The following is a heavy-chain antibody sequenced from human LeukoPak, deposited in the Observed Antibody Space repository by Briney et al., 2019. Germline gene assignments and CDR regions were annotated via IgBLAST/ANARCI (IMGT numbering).Heavy chain of an antibody. CDR1: GYTFTSYY. D-gene: IGHD2-15*01. Sequence: ASVKVSCKASGYTFTSYYMHWVRQAPGQGLEWMGIIDPSGGSTSYVQKFQGRVTVTRDTSISTAYMELSRLRYDDTAIYYCARDKSCNGGSCYVYWFDPWGQGTLVTVSS. J-gene: IGHJ5*02. CDR2: IDPSGGST. CDR3: ARDKSCNGGSCYVYWFDP. V-gene: IGHV1-46*01.